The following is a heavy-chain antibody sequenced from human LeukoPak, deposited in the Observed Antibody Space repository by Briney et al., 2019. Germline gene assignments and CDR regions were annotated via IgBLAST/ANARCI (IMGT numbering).Heavy chain of an antibody. CDR1: GFTFSSYG. Sequence: PGRSLRLSCAASGFTFSSYGMHXXRQAPGKGLXXXXXXXAGGGSTYYADSVKGRFTISRDNSKNMLYLQLNSLRAEDTAVYYCAKGDPPTYYDILTGQDYWGQGTLVTVSS. D-gene: IGHD3-9*01. V-gene: IGHV3-23*01. CDR2: XXAGGGST. J-gene: IGHJ4*02. CDR3: AKGDPPTYYDILTGQDY.